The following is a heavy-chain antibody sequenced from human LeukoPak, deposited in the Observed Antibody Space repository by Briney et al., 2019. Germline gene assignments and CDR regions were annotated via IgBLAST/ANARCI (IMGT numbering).Heavy chain of an antibody. CDR1: GGSFSGYY. D-gene: IGHD5-12*01. CDR3: ASTGGYED. V-gene: IGHV4-34*01. J-gene: IGHJ4*02. CDR2: INHSGST. Sequence: PSETLALTCAVYGGSFSGYYWGWIRQPPGKGLEWIGEINHSGSTNYNPSLKSRVTISVDTSKNQFSLKLSSVTAADTAVYYCASTGGYEDWGQGTLVTVSS.